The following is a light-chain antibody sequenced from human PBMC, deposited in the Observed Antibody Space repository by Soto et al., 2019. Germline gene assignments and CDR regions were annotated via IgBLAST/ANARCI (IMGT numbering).Light chain of an antibody. J-gene: IGKJ3*01. CDR3: MQTRQTPPT. Sequence: DLVMTQSPLSLPVTPGQAASITCRSSQSLLHRNGYNYLDWYLQKPGQSPQLLIYLGSNRASGVPDRFSGYGSGTEFTLEIARVEAEDVGVYYCMQTRQTPPTFGPGTKVDI. CDR2: LGS. V-gene: IGKV2-28*01. CDR1: QSLLHRNGYNY.